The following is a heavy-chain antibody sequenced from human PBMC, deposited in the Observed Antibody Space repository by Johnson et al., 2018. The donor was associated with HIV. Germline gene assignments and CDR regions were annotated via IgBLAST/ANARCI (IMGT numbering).Heavy chain of an antibody. D-gene: IGHD5-24*01. V-gene: IGHV3-9*01. Sequence: QLVESGGGLVQPGRSLRLSCAASGFTFDDYAMHWVRQAPGKGLEWVSGISWNSGSIGYADSVKGRFTISRDNAKNSLYLQMNRLRAEDTALYYCAKDIGRWLQILDAFDIWGQGTMVTVSS. J-gene: IGHJ3*02. CDR1: GFTFDDYA. CDR3: AKDIGRWLQILDAFDI. CDR2: ISWNSGSI.